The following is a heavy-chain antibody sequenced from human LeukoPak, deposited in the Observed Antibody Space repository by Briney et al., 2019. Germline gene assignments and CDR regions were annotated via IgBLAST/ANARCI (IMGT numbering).Heavy chain of an antibody. CDR2: ISSSSSYI. CDR1: GFTFSSYS. Sequence: PGGSLRLSCAASGFTFSSYSMNWVRQAPGKGLEWVSSISSSSSYIYYADSVKGRFTISRDNAKNSLYLQMNSLRAEDTAVYYCASAYYGSGSYLPGPPLWAFDIWGQGTMVTVSS. CDR3: ASAYYGSGSYLPGPPLWAFDI. J-gene: IGHJ3*02. V-gene: IGHV3-21*04. D-gene: IGHD3-10*01.